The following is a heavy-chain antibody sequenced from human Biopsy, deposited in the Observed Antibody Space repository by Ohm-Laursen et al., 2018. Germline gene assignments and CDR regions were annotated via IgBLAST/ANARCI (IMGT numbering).Heavy chain of an antibody. CDR1: GGSIRSNGFY. Sequence: TLSLTCPVSGGSIRSNGFYWGWIRQPPGKGLEWIGSISYRGTTSYNPSLKSRVAISVDTSKNQLSLNLNSVTAADTAVFYCARLRGGVVINYSWFDPWGQGILVTVSS. D-gene: IGHD3-3*01. CDR3: ARLRGGVVINYSWFDP. V-gene: IGHV4-39*01. J-gene: IGHJ5*02. CDR2: ISYRGTT.